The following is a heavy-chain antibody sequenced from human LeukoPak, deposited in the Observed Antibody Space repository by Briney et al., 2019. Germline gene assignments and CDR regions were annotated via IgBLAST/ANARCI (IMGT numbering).Heavy chain of an antibody. V-gene: IGHV3-9*01. CDR1: GFTFDDYA. Sequence: GGSLRLSCAASGFTFDDYAMHWVRQAPGKGLEWVSGISWNSGSIGYADSVKGRFTISRDNAKNSLYLQMNSLRAEDTALYYCAKAYHYYDSSGYYQLDAFDIWGQGTVVTVSS. CDR2: ISWNSGSI. D-gene: IGHD3-22*01. CDR3: AKAYHYYDSSGYYQLDAFDI. J-gene: IGHJ3*02.